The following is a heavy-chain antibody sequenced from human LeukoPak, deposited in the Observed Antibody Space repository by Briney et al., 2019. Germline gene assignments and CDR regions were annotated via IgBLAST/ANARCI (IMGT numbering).Heavy chain of an antibody. V-gene: IGHV4-4*07. CDR3: ARGPVNYLRSHLHFDY. D-gene: IGHD3-10*01. Sequence: SGTLSLTCTVSGGSISSYYWSWIRQPAGKGLEWIGRIYTSGSTNYNPSLKSRVTMSVDTSKNQFSLKLSSVTAADTAVYYCARGPVNYLRSHLHFDYWGQGTLVTVSS. J-gene: IGHJ4*02. CDR1: GGSISSYY. CDR2: IYTSGST.